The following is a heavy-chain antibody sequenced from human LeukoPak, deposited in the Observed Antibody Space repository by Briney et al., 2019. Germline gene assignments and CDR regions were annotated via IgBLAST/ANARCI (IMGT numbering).Heavy chain of an antibody. CDR1: GFTFSSYW. Sequence: PGGSLRLSCAASGFTFSSYWLNWVRQTPGKGLEWVANIKEDGSEGYHVDSVKGRFTISRDNAKSSLYLQMNSLRAEDTALYYCARSIMGGGAFDYWGQGTQVTVSS. CDR2: IKEDGSEG. J-gene: IGHJ4*02. CDR3: ARSIMGGGAFDY. V-gene: IGHV3-7*03. D-gene: IGHD3-10*01.